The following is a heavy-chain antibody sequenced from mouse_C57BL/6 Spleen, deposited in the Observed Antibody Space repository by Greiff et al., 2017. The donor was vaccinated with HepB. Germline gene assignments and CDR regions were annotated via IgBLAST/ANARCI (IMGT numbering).Heavy chain of an antibody. J-gene: IGHJ4*01. Sequence: EVMLVESGGGLVKPGGSLKLSYAASGFTFSSYAMSWVRQTPEKRLEWVATISDGGSYTYYPDNVKGRFTISRDNAKNNLYLQMSHLKSEDTAMYYCARDRTVRAMDYWGQGTSVTVSS. CDR3: ARDRTVRAMDY. CDR1: GFTFSSYA. V-gene: IGHV5-4*01. CDR2: ISDGGSYT. D-gene: IGHD1-1*01.